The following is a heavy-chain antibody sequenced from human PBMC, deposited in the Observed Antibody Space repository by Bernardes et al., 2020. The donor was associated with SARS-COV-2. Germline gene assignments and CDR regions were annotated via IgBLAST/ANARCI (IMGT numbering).Heavy chain of an antibody. CDR2: INQDGSET. CDR3: ARIYSTSSFDFDY. CDR1: GFTFSTFW. Sequence: GGSRRLSCAASGFTFSTFWMTWVRQAPGKGLEWVANINQDGSETFYVDSVKGRFTISRDNAKNSLFMEMNTLRAEDTAVYYCARIYSTSSFDFDYWGQGTLVTVSS. V-gene: IGHV3-7*01. D-gene: IGHD6-6*01. J-gene: IGHJ4*02.